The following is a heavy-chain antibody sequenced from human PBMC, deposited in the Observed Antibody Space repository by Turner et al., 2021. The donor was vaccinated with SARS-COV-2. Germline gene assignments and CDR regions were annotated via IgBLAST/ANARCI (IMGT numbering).Heavy chain of an antibody. CDR3: ATSGGARNFYWYFDI. D-gene: IGHD1-7*01. CDR2: IDGSGERT. Sequence: EVQLLESGGGWVQPGGSLRLSCAAPGITFIAYGFNWVRQAPGKGLELVSTIDGSGERTYYTDSVKGRFTISRDNSNNTVYLQMNSLRAEDTAVYYCATSGGARNFYWYFDIWGRGTLVTVSS. V-gene: IGHV3-23*01. J-gene: IGHJ2*01. CDR1: GITFIAYG.